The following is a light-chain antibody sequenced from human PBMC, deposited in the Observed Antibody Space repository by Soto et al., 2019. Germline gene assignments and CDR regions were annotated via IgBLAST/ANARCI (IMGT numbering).Light chain of an antibody. Sequence: DLPMTQSPSTLSGSVVDRVTITCRASQSIGVWLAWYQQKPGRAPKLLIYDASTLQRGVPSRFSGSGSGTEFTLNISSLQPEDFATYYCQQYDISSGTFGQGTKVDIK. CDR3: QQYDISSGT. V-gene: IGKV1-5*01. CDR1: QSIGVW. J-gene: IGKJ1*01. CDR2: DAS.